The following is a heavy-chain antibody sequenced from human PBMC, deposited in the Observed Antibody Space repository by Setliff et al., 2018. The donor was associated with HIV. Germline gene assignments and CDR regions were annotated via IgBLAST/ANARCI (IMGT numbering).Heavy chain of an antibody. CDR2: IYYSGST. D-gene: IGHD2-15*01. V-gene: IGHV4-39*01. J-gene: IGHJ4*02. Sequence: PSETLSLTCTVSGGSIRSTSYYWGWIRQPPGKGLEWIGSIYYSGSTYYNPSLESRVTISVDTSKNQFSLKLSSVTAADTAVYYCARHPPYCSGGSCYRGRGYYFDYWDQGTLVTVSS. CDR1: GGSIRSTSYY. CDR3: ARHPPYCSGGSCYRGRGYYFDY.